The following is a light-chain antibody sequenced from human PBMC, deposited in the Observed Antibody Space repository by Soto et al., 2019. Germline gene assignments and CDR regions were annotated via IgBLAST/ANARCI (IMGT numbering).Light chain of an antibody. CDR2: GAS. J-gene: IGKJ3*01. CDR3: QQYGSSRLFT. V-gene: IGKV3-20*01. Sequence: EIVLTQSPATLSLSPGETATLSGRASQSVSSTYIAWYQQNPGQAPRLLIYGASSRAADIPDRFSGSGSGKDVTLPIRRLWPGRCGVYFCQQYGSSRLFTLGSGT. CDR1: QSVSSTY.